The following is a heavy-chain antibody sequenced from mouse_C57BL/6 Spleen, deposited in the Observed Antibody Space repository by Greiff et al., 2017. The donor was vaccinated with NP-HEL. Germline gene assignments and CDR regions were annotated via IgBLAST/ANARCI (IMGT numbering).Heavy chain of an antibody. J-gene: IGHJ2*01. CDR3: ARSDYDCFDD. D-gene: IGHD2-4*01. V-gene: IGHV1-76*01. CDR1: GYTFTDYY. CDR2: IYPGSGNT. Sequence: QVQLQQSGAELVRPGASVKLSCKASGYTFTDYYINWVKQRPGQGLEWIARIYPGSGNTYYNEKFKGKATLTAEKSSSTAYMQLSSLTSEDSAVYFCARSDYDCFDDWGQGTTLTVSS.